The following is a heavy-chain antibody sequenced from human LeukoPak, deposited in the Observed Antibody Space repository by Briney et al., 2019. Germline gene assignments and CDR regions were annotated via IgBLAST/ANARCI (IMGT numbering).Heavy chain of an antibody. CDR3: ATDSDPWGPAAGTIDY. V-gene: IGHV1-24*01. D-gene: IGHD6-13*01. CDR1: GHALSDLS. J-gene: IGHJ4*02. CDR2: FDPEVGDK. Sequence: EASVKVSCKISGHALSDLSIHWVRQAPGRGPEWMGGFDPEVGDKMHAQKFQGRVTMTEDTSTDTAYMELNSLRSEDTAVYYCATDSDPWGPAAGTIDYWGQGTLVTVSS.